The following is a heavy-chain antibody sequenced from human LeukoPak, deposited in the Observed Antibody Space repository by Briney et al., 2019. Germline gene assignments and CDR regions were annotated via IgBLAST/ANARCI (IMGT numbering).Heavy chain of an antibody. Sequence: ASVRVSCKASGYPFTGSNMHWWRRAPGQGLGWMGWINPNSGGTNYAQKFQGRVTMTRDTAMSTGYMELSRLRSDDTAVYYCARDYYDSSGYYYVLDYWGQGTLVTVSS. D-gene: IGHD3-22*01. CDR1: GYPFTGSN. V-gene: IGHV1-2*02. CDR2: INPNSGGT. CDR3: ARDYYDSSGYYYVLDY. J-gene: IGHJ4*02.